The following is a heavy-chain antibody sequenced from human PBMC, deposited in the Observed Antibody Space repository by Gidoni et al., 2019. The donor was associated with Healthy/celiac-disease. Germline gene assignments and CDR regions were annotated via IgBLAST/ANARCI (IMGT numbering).Heavy chain of an antibody. V-gene: IGHV3-49*03. Sequence: EVQLVESGGGLVQPGRSLRLSCTASGFTFGVYAMSWFRQAPGKGLEWVGFIRSKAYGGTTEYAASVKGRFTSSRDDSKSIAYLQMNSLKTEDTAVYSSSWYPWWFDPWGQGTLVTVSS. CDR3: SWYPWWFDP. CDR1: GFTFGVYA. CDR2: IRSKAYGGTT. J-gene: IGHJ5*02. D-gene: IGHD6-13*01.